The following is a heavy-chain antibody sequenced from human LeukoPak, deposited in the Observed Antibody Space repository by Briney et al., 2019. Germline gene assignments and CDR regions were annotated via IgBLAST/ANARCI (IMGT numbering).Heavy chain of an antibody. CDR1: GGSISSYY. CDR3: ARLAGIYFDY. V-gene: IGHV4-4*09. CDR2: IYTSGST. J-gene: IGHJ4*02. D-gene: IGHD6-19*01. Sequence: SETLSLTCAVYGGSISSYYWSWIRQPPGKGLEWIGYIYTSGSTNYNPSLKSRVTISVDTSKSQFSLKLSSVTAADTAVYYCARLAGIYFDYWGQGTLVTVSS.